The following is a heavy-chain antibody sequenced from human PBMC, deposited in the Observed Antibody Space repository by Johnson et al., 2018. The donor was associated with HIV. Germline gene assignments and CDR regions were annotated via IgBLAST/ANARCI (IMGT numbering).Heavy chain of an antibody. J-gene: IGHJ3*02. CDR1: GFTFSSYD. D-gene: IGHD2-8*01. V-gene: IGHV3-30*03. CDR3: ARENGVRPESIAFDI. CDR2: ISYDGSYK. Sequence: VQLVESGGGLVQPGVSLRLSCAASGFTFSSYDMHWVRQAPGKGLEWVAVISYDGSYKHYADSVKGRFTISRDNAKNSLYLQMNRLRGEDTALYHCARENGVRPESIAFDIWGQGTMVTVSS.